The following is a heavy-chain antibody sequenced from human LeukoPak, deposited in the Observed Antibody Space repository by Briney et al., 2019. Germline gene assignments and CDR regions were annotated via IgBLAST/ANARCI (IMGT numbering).Heavy chain of an antibody. V-gene: IGHV3-74*01. J-gene: IGHJ5*02. CDR3: ARSDWFDP. CDR1: GFTFSSYS. CDR2: IKNDGSAT. Sequence: GGSLRLSCAASGFTFSSYSKNWVRQAPGKGLVWVSRIKNDGSATTYADSVKGRFTISRDNAKNTLYLQMNSLRAEDTAVYYCARSDWFDPWGQGTLVTVSS.